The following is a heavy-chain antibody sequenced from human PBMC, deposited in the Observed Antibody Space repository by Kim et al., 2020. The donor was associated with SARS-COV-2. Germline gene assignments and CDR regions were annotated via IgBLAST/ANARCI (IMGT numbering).Heavy chain of an antibody. J-gene: IGHJ4*02. CDR3: ARVGRYCSGGSCYHSGQDYFDY. CDR1: GYTFTSYY. CDR2: INPSGGST. V-gene: IGHV1-46*01. D-gene: IGHD2-15*01. Sequence: ASVKVSCKASGYTFTSYYMHWVRQAPGQGLEWMGIINPSGGSTSYAQKFQGRVTMTRDTSTSTVYMELSSLRSEDTAVYYCARVGRYCSGGSCYHSGQDYFDYWGQGTLVTVSS.